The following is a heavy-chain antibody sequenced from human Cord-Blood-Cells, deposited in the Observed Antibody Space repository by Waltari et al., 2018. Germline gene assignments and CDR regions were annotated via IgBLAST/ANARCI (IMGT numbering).Heavy chain of an antibody. V-gene: IGHV3-30*04. CDR3: ARDPGYYGSGSYFDY. Sequence: QVQLVESGGGVVQPGRSLRLSCAASGFTFSSYAMHWVRQAPGKGLEWVAVISYDGSNKYYADSVKGRFTISRDNSKNMLYLQMNSLRAEDTAVYYCARDPGYYGSGSYFDYWGQGTLVTVSS. D-gene: IGHD3-10*01. J-gene: IGHJ4*02. CDR1: GFTFSSYA. CDR2: ISYDGSNK.